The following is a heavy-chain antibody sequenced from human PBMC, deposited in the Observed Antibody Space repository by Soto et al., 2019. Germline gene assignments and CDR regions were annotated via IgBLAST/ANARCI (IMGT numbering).Heavy chain of an antibody. CDR1: GFTFSNYG. J-gene: IGHJ6*02. CDR3: ARDIESVTAKHFFYYYAMDV. D-gene: IGHD2-8*01. V-gene: IGHV1-18*01. Sequence: ASVKVSCKASGFTFSNYGLNWVRQAPGQGLQWMGWVSANNGHTNYAQNLQGRVSMTTDTSTSTAYMELRGLTFDDTAVYYCARDIESVTAKHFFYYYAMDVWGQGTTVTVSS. CDR2: VSANNGHT.